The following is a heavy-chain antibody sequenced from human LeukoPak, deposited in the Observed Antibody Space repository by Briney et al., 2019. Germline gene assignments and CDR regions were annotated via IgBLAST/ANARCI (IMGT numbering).Heavy chain of an antibody. V-gene: IGHV3-33*06. CDR1: GFTFSSYG. J-gene: IGHJ6*03. Sequence: PGGSLRLSCAASGFTFSSYGMHWVRQAPGKGLEWVAVIWYDGSNKYYADSVKGRFTISRDNSKNTLYLQMNSLRAEDTAVYYCAKGKYTMIVWDYYTDVWGKGTTVTVSS. D-gene: IGHD3-22*01. CDR2: IWYDGSNK. CDR3: AKGKYTMIVWDYYTDV.